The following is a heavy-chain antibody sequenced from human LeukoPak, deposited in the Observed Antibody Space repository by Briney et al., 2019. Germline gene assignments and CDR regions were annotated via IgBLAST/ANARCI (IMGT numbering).Heavy chain of an antibody. CDR2: IYYTGST. Sequence: SETLSLTCTVSGVSISSYYWSWIRQPPGKGLEWIGYIYYTGSTNYNPSLKSRVTISVDTSNTQLSLKLSSVTAADTAVYYCARAYSGNYFDYWGQGTLVTVSS. D-gene: IGHD1-26*01. J-gene: IGHJ4*02. CDR1: GVSISSYY. V-gene: IGHV4-59*01. CDR3: ARAYSGNYFDY.